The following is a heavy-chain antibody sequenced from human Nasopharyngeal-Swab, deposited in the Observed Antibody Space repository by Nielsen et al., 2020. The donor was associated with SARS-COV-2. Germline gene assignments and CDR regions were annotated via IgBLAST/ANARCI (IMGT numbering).Heavy chain of an antibody. CDR2: IYHSGST. D-gene: IGHD1-26*01. Sequence: GSLRLSCAVSGGSISSSNWWSWVRQPPGKGLEWIGEIYHSGSTNYNPSLKSRVTISVDESKNQFSLKLSSVTAADTAVHFCARDVVGATTTDAFDIWGQGTMVTVSS. V-gene: IGHV4-4*01. CDR3: ARDVVGATTTDAFDI. J-gene: IGHJ3*02. CDR1: GGSISSSNW.